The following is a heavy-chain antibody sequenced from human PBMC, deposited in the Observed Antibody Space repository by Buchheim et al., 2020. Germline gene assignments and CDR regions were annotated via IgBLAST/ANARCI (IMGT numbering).Heavy chain of an antibody. D-gene: IGHD2-21*01. J-gene: IGHJ5*02. V-gene: IGHV4-34*01. CDR1: GGSFSGYY. CDR3: ARELLWWRGAGWFDP. CDR2: INHSGST. Sequence: QVQLQQWGAGLLKPSETLSLTCAVYGGSFSGYYWSWIRQPPGKGLEWVGEINHSGSTNYNPSLKSRVTISEDTAKNQFPLKLSSVTAADTAVYYCARELLWWRGAGWFDPWGQGTL.